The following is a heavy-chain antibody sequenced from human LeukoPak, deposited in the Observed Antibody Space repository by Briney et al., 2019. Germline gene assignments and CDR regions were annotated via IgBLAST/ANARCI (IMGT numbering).Heavy chain of an antibody. Sequence: GASVKVSCKASGGTFSSYAISWVRQAPGQGLEWMGRIIPILGIANYAQKFQGRVTITAGKSTSTAYMELSSLRSEDTAVYYCARDFGGNYLGAFDIWGQGTMVTVSS. CDR1: GGTFSSYA. CDR3: ARDFGGNYLGAFDI. CDR2: IIPILGIA. J-gene: IGHJ3*02. V-gene: IGHV1-69*04. D-gene: IGHD4-23*01.